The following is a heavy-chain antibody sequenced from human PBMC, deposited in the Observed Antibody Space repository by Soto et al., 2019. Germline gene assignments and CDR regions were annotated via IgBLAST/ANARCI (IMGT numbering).Heavy chain of an antibody. CDR3: ATRIAARPGGDYFDY. CDR1: GGSVSSGSYY. V-gene: IGHV4-61*01. Sequence: SETLSLTCTVSGGSVSSGSYYWSWIRQPPGKGLEWIGYIYYSGSTNYNPSLKSRVTISVDTSKNQFSLKLSSVTAADTAVYYCATRIAARPGGDYFDYWGQGTLVTVSS. D-gene: IGHD6-6*01. J-gene: IGHJ4*02. CDR2: IYYSGST.